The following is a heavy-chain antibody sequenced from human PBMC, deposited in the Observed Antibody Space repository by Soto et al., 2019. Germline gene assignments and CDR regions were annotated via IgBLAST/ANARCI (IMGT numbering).Heavy chain of an antibody. CDR3: AHKGGRGAGMDV. J-gene: IGHJ6*02. CDR1: GFSVSTGGVG. D-gene: IGHD2-15*01. Sequence: QITLKESGPTLVKHTQTLTLTCTFSGFSVSTGGVGVAWIRQPPGKALEWLALIYWDDDKRYSPFLQSRVTITKDTSKNQVVLTMTNMDPVDTATYYCAHKGGRGAGMDVWGQGTTVTVSS. CDR2: IYWDDDK. V-gene: IGHV2-5*02.